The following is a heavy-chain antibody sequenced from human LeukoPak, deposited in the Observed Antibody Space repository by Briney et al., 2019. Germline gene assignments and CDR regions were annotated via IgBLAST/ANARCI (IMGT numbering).Heavy chain of an antibody. Sequence: GGSLRLSCAASGFTVSSYVMHWVRQAPGKGLEWVAVISYDGSIEYYSDSVKGRFTVSRDNSQNTLYLQMNSLRAEDTAVYYCARDQRPSSAYYYAMDVWGQGTTVTVSS. CDR1: GFTVSSYV. CDR2: ISYDGSIE. CDR3: ARDQRPSSAYYYAMDV. V-gene: IGHV3-30*04. J-gene: IGHJ6*02.